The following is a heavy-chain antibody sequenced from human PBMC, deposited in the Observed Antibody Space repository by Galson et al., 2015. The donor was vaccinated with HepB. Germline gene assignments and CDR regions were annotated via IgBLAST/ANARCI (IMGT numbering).Heavy chain of an antibody. CDR3: AREPVGGIVVVPAATNPGWFDP. D-gene: IGHD2-2*01. CDR1: GFTFSSYA. CDR2: ISSSSSYI. Sequence: SLRLSCAASGFTFSSYAMNWVRQAPGKGLEWVSSISSSSSYIYYADSVKGRFTISRDNAKNSLYLQMNSLRAEDTAVYYCAREPVGGIVVVPAATNPGWFDPWGQGTLVTVSS. V-gene: IGHV3-21*01. J-gene: IGHJ5*02.